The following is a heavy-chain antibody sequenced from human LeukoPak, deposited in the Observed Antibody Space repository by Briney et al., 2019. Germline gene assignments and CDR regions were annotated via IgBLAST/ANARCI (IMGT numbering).Heavy chain of an antibody. V-gene: IGHV3-23*01. CDR2: ISASAGRT. D-gene: IGHD5-18*01. Sequence: GGSLRLSCAASGFTFSNYAMNWVRQAPGKGLEWVSAISASAGRTYYADSVKGRFTISRDNSKSTLFLQMNSLRAEDAAVYYCARDPGYSYGYDYWGQGTLVTVSS. J-gene: IGHJ4*02. CDR1: GFTFSNYA. CDR3: ARDPGYSYGYDY.